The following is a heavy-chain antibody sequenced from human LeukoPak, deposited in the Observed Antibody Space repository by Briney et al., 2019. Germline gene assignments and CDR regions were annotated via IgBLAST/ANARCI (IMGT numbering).Heavy chain of an antibody. CDR1: GYTFTSYG. D-gene: IGHD2/OR15-2a*01. Sequence: ASVKVSCKASGYTFTSYGISWVRQAPGQGLEWMGWISAYNGNTNYAQKLQGRVTMTSDTYTSTAYMELRSLRSDDTAVYYCARVRFFSDPLGIWGQGTMVTVSS. CDR3: ARVRFFSDPLGI. CDR2: ISAYNGNT. V-gene: IGHV1-18*01. J-gene: IGHJ3*02.